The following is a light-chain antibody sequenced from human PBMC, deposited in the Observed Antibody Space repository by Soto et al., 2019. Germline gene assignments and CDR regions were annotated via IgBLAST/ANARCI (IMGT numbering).Light chain of an antibody. CDR3: TSFTSSSTQV. CDR2: EVS. J-gene: IGLJ1*01. V-gene: IGLV2-14*01. Sequence: QSVLTQPASVSGSPGQSITISCTGTSSDVGVYNYVSWYQQHPGKAPRLMIYEVSDRPSGVSDRFSGSKSGSTASLTISGLQAEDEADYFCTSFTSSSTQVFGTGTKVTVL. CDR1: SSDVGVYNY.